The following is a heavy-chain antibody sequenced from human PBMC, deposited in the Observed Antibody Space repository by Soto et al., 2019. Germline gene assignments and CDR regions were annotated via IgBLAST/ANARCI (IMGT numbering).Heavy chain of an antibody. Sequence: QLQLQESGPGLVKASETLSLTCTVSGDSFSLASDYWGWILQPPGKGLEWIGSDFYSGTTFSNPSLKNRATISVYTSKSQISLTLRALAAADTAVYFCAKTLYCTSGSCYPYYYYGMDVWGQGTTVTVAS. CDR3: AKTLYCTSGSCYPYYYYGMDV. CDR2: DFYSGTT. J-gene: IGHJ6*02. V-gene: IGHV4-39*01. CDR1: GDSFSLASDY. D-gene: IGHD2-15*01.